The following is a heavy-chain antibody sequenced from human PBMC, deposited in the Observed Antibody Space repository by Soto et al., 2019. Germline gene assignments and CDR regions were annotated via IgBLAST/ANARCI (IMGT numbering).Heavy chain of an antibody. D-gene: IGHD3-16*02. CDR3: AREARYDRGAYRYEGIDY. CDR2: FSAGGGDNT. J-gene: IGHJ4*02. CDR1: GFTFSAYS. Sequence: EVQLLQSGGGLAQPGGSLRLSCAASGFTFSAYSMNWVRRAPGKGLEWVSAFSAGGGDNTHYADSVKGRFTISRDNSKNTLFLRMNSLRAEDTARYYCAREARYDRGAYRYEGIDYWGQGTLVTVSS. V-gene: IGHV3-23*01.